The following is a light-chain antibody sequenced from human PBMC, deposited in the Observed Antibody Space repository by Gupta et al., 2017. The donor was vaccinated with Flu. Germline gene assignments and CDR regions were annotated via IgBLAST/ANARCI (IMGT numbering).Light chain of an antibody. Sequence: VTITCASSTGAVISGNYLYWLQQKPGQAPKILMYDNSKRHSGTPARFSGSIFGGTAALPINGAQAEDEADYYCPLNHSSANRWVFGGGTKLTVL. CDR2: DNS. CDR1: TGAVISGNY. V-gene: IGLV7-46*01. J-gene: IGLJ3*02. CDR3: PLNHSSANRWV.